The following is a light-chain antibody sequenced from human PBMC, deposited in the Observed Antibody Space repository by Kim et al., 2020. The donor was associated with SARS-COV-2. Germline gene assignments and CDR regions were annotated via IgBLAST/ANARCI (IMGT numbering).Light chain of an antibody. CDR3: QQYGTSPLLT. J-gene: IGKJ4*01. CDR2: GAS. CDR1: QNIRSNY. V-gene: IGKV3-20*01. Sequence: EIVLTQSPGTLSLSPGERATLSCRASQNIRSNYLAWYQQRPGQAPRLLIYGASSRATGIPDRFTGSGSGTDFILTITSLEPEDFAVYYCQQYGTSPLLTFGGGTKVDIK.